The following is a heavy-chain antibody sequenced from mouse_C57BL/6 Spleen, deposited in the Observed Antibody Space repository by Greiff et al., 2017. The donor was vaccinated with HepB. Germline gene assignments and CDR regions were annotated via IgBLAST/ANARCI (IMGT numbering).Heavy chain of an antibody. CDR1: GYAFSSYW. CDR2: IYPGDGDT. Sequence: VQLQQSGAELVKPGASVKISCKASGYAFSSYWMNWVKQRPGKGLEWIGQIYPGDGDTNYNGKFKGKATLTADKSSSTAYMQLSSLTSEDSAVYFCARLDYGSFYFDYWGQGTTLTVSS. D-gene: IGHD1-1*01. V-gene: IGHV1-80*01. J-gene: IGHJ2*01. CDR3: ARLDYGSFYFDY.